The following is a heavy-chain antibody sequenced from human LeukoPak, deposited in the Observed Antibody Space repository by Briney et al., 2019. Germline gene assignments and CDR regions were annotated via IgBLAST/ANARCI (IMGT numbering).Heavy chain of an antibody. CDR3: SRDPRTCDY. J-gene: IGHJ4*02. CDR1: GFTFSGYY. Sequence: PGGSLRLSCAASGFTFSGYYMSWIRQAPGKGLELPSYISGSGSSIVYADSVKGRFTISRDNAKNSLYLQMNSLRDEDTAVYYCSRDPRTCDYWGQGTLVTVSS. V-gene: IGHV3-11*04. CDR2: ISGSGSSI.